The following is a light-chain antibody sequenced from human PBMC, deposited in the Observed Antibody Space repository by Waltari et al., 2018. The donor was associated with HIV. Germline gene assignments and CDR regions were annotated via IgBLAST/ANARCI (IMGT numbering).Light chain of an antibody. J-gene: IGLJ2*01. Sequence: SYAVTQPPSVSVSPGQTANITCSGDRLGHKLTFWYRQKPGQSPVLLIYQDTKRPSAIPARFTGSSSGDTATLIISDTQIMDEADYYCQAWDSSTVVFGGGTKLTVL. CDR1: RLGHKL. CDR3: QAWDSSTVV. CDR2: QDT. V-gene: IGLV3-1*01.